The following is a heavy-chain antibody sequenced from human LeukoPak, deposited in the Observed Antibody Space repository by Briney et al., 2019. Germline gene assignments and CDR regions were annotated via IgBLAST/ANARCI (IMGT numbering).Heavy chain of an antibody. CDR3: AKDRISRGGMWNFDY. V-gene: IGHV3-23*01. CDR2: IGGYGDDT. CDR1: GFTYNSYT. D-gene: IGHD2-15*01. J-gene: IGHJ4*02. Sequence: GGSLRLSCAASGFTYNSYTMNWVRQAPGKGLEWVSAIGGYGDDTYYADPVKGRFTISRDNSKNTVYLQMNSLRAEDAAVYYCAKDRISRGGMWNFDYWGRGTLVTVSS.